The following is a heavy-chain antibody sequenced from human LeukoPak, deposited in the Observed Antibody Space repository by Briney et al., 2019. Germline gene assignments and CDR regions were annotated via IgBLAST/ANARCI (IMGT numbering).Heavy chain of an antibody. J-gene: IGHJ1*01. D-gene: IGHD1-14*01. CDR1: GFTFTSYA. Sequence: GGSLRLSCAASGFTFTSYAMSWVRQAPGKGLEWVSGIFGSGGGAYYADSVKGRFTISRDNSKNTLYLQMNSLRAEDTAVYYCAKEPKPRPTVGYFQHWGQGTLVTVSS. V-gene: IGHV3-23*01. CDR3: AKEPKPRPTVGYFQH. CDR2: IFGSGGGA.